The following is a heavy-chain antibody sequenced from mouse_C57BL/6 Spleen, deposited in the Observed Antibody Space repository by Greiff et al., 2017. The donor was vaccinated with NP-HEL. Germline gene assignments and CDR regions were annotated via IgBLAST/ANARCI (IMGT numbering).Heavy chain of an antibody. J-gene: IGHJ4*01. CDR3: ARGDYDAMDY. Sequence: EVQVVESGGGLVQPGGSLKLSCAASGFTFSDYGMHWVRQAPEKGLEWVAYISSGSSTIYYADTVKGRFTISSDNDKNSLFLQMTSLMSEDTAVYYCARGDYDAMDYWGQGTSVTVSS. CDR2: ISSGSSTI. V-gene: IGHV5-17*01. CDR1: GFTFSDYG.